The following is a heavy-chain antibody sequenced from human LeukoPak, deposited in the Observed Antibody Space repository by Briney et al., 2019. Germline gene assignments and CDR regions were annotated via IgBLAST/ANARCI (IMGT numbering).Heavy chain of an antibody. D-gene: IGHD2-15*01. J-gene: IGHJ5*02. CDR1: GYTFTSYY. CDR2: INPSSGST. V-gene: IGHV1-46*01. CDR3: ARGYCSGGSCYGWFDP. Sequence: ASVKVSCKASGYTFTSYYMHWVRQAPGQGLEWMGIINPSSGSTSYAQKFQGRVTMTRDTSTSTVYMELSSLRSEDTAVYYCARGYCSGGSCYGWFDPWGQGTLVTVSS.